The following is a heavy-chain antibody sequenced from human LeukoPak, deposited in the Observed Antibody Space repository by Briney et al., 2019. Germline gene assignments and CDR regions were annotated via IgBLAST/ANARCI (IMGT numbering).Heavy chain of an antibody. CDR1: GYSFANYW. J-gene: IGHJ4*02. D-gene: IGHD3-16*02. V-gene: IGHV5-51*01. CDR3: AITQFITSFDY. CDR2: IYPVDSTT. Sequence: TGESLKISCKGSGYSFANYWIGWVRQMPGKGLEWMAIIYPVDSTTRYSPSFQGQVTISVDKSIATAYLQWSGLKASDTAVYYCAITQFITSFDYWGQGTLVTVSS.